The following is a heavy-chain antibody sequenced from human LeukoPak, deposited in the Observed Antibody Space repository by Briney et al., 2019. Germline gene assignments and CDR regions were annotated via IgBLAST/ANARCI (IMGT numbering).Heavy chain of an antibody. Sequence: PSETLSLTCTVTGDSISRRSDYWGWIRQPPGKGLEWIGSIYYSGSTYYNPSFKSRVTISVDTSRNQFSLQLSHVTAADTAVYYCARNESVLGTTGLNDLFDDWGQGSLVTVSS. D-gene: IGHD1-26*01. J-gene: IGHJ4*02. CDR1: GDSISRRSDY. CDR3: ARNESVLGTTGLNDLFDD. CDR2: IYYSGST. V-gene: IGHV4-39*01.